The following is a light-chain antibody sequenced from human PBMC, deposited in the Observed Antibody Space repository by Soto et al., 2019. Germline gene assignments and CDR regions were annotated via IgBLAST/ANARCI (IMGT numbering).Light chain of an antibody. CDR3: SSYAGSSIPVA. V-gene: IGLV2-8*01. Sequence: QSALTQPPSASGSPGQSVTISCTGASSDVGGYNFVSWYQHHPGKAPRLMIYDVTQLPSGVPDRFSGSKSGNTASLTVSGLQVDDEAYYYCSSYAGSSIPVAFGGGTKLTFL. CDR1: SSDVGGYNF. J-gene: IGLJ2*01. CDR2: DVT.